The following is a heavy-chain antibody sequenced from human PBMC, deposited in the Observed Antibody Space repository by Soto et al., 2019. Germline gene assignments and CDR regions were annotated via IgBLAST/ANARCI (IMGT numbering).Heavy chain of an antibody. CDR2: VSATAGTT. V-gene: IGHV3-23*04. CDR1: GFTFSYYA. CDR3: TKDLLAGGFDH. J-gene: IGHJ4*02. Sequence: DVQLVDSGGGLVQPGWSLRLSCAASGFTFSYYAMSWVHQAQGKGLEWVSLVSATAGTTYYTDSVKGRFTISRDNSRNTVYLQMNSLRADDTAVYYCTKDLLAGGFDHWGQGTLVTVSS. D-gene: IGHD3-3*01.